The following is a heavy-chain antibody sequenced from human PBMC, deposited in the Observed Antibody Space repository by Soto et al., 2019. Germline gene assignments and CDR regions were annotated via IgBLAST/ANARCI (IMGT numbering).Heavy chain of an antibody. CDR2: IFYSGST. J-gene: IGHJ4*02. CDR1: GGSISSYY. CDR3: ARAGPEMDY. Sequence: QVQLQESGPGLVKPSETLSLTCTVSGGSISSYYWSWIRQPPGKGLEWIGYIFYSGSTNYNPSLKSRVTISVDTSKNQFSLKLSSVTAADPAVYYCARAGPEMDYWGQGTLVTVSS. D-gene: IGHD3-10*01. V-gene: IGHV4-59*01.